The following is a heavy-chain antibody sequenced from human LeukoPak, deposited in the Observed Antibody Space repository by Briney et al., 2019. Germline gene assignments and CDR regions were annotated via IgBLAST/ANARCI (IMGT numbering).Heavy chain of an antibody. V-gene: IGHV3-53*05. CDR3: ARGTNLYYYDSSGYYEYFQH. J-gene: IGHJ1*01. CDR1: GLTVSSNY. Sequence: GGSLRLSCAASGLTVSSNYMRWVRQAPGKGLEWVSTIFTGDGTHYADSVKGRFTISRDNSKNTLYLQMNSLRAEDTAVYYCARGTNLYYYDSSGYYEYFQHWGQGTLVTVSS. CDR2: IFTGDGT. D-gene: IGHD3-22*01.